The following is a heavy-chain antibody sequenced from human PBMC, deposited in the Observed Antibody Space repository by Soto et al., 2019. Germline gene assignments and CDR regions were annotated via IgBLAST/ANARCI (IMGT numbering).Heavy chain of an antibody. CDR2: IWYDGSNK. CDR1: GFTFSSYG. CDR3: ARETVSTVTTNCFDY. J-gene: IGHJ4*02. Sequence: QVQLVESGGGVVQPGRSLRLSCAASGFTFSSYGMHWVRQAPGKGLEWVAVIWYDGSNKYYADSVKGRFTISRDNSKNTLYLQMHSLRAEDTAVYYCARETVSTVTTNCFDYWGQGTLVTVSS. V-gene: IGHV3-33*01. D-gene: IGHD4-17*01.